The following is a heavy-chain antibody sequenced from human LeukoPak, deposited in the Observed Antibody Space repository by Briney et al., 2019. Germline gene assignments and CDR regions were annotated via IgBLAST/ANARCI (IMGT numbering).Heavy chain of an antibody. CDR3: AREDHSSIAVAGTQLNAFDI. J-gene: IGHJ3*02. D-gene: IGHD6-19*01. Sequence: SETLTLTCAVYGGCLSGYYWSWIRQPPGKGLEWIGESNHSGSTNYNPSLKSRVTISVDTSKNQFSLKLSSVTAADTAVYYCAREDHSSIAVAGTQLNAFDIWGQGTMVTVSS. V-gene: IGHV4-34*01. CDR2: SNHSGST. CDR1: GGCLSGYY.